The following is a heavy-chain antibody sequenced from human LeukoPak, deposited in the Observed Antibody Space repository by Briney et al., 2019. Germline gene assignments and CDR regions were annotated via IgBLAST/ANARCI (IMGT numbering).Heavy chain of an antibody. D-gene: IGHD3-16*01. Sequence: ASVKVSCRVSGYTLTELSMDWVRQAPGKGLEWMGGFDPEDGETIYAQKFQGRVTMTEDTSTDTAYMELSSLRSEDTAVYYCATDSKVSEGAFDIWGQGTMVTVSS. CDR3: ATDSKVSEGAFDI. J-gene: IGHJ3*02. CDR1: GYTLTELS. V-gene: IGHV1-24*01. CDR2: FDPEDGET.